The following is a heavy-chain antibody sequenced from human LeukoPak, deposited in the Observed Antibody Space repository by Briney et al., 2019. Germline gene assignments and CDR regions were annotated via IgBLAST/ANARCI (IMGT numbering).Heavy chain of an antibody. V-gene: IGHV3-7*01. D-gene: IGHD5-12*01. CDR3: ARDTLGEGDDSDYAVYYFDY. CDR2: IKQDGNEK. J-gene: IGHJ4*02. CDR1: GFTFDDYA. Sequence: GGSLRLSCAASGFTFDDYAMRWVRQAPGKGMEWVANIKQDGNEKYYVDSVKGGCTISRDNAKNSLYLQMNSLRGEDTAVYYCARDTLGEGDDSDYAVYYFDYCGQGTLVTVSS.